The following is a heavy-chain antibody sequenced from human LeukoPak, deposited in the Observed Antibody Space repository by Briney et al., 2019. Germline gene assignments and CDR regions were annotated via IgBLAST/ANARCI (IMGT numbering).Heavy chain of an antibody. Sequence: SETLSLTCAVYGGSFGGYYWSWIRQPPGKGLEWIGEINHSGSTNYNPSLKSRVTISVDTSKNQFSLKLSSVTAADTAVYYCARGLRRYYYDSSGTGAFDIWGQGTMVTVSS. CDR3: ARGLRRYYYDSSGTGAFDI. CDR1: GGSFGGYY. CDR2: INHSGST. V-gene: IGHV4-34*01. D-gene: IGHD3-22*01. J-gene: IGHJ3*02.